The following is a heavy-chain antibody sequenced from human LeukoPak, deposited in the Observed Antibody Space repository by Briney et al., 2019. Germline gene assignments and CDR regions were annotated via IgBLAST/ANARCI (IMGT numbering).Heavy chain of an antibody. V-gene: IGHV3-48*01. J-gene: IGHJ6*02. Sequence: GGSLRLSCAASGFTFSSYSMNWVRQAPGKGLEWVSYMSSSSSTIYYADSVKGRFTISRDNAKNSLYLQMNSLRAEDTAVYYCARGIAARPVDYYYYYGMDVWGQGTTVTVSS. CDR1: GFTFSSYS. CDR2: MSSSSSTI. CDR3: ARGIAARPVDYYYYYGMDV. D-gene: IGHD6-6*01.